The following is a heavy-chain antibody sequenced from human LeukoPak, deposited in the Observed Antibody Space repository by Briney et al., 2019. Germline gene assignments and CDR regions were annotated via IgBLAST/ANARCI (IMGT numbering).Heavy chain of an antibody. J-gene: IGHJ4*02. D-gene: IGHD3-22*01. CDR2: IYSGGST. V-gene: IGHV3-66*01. CDR3: ARVWPIVYYDSSGPFDY. CDR1: GFTVSSNY. Sequence: GGSLRLSCAASGFTVSSNYMSWVRQARWKGLEGVSGIYSGGSTYYADSVKGRFTISRDNSKNTLYLQMNSLRAEDTAVYYCARVWPIVYYDSSGPFDYWGQGTLVTVSS.